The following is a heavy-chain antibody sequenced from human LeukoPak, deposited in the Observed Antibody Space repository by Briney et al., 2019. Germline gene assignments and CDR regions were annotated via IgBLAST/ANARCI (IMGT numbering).Heavy chain of an antibody. D-gene: IGHD1-26*01. Sequence: GASVKVSCKASGYTFTGYYMHWVRQAPGQGLEWMGWINPNSGGTNYAQRFQGWVTMTRDTSISTAYMELSRLRSDDTAVYYCARGEGIVGATEFDYWGQGTLVTVSS. J-gene: IGHJ4*02. CDR2: INPNSGGT. V-gene: IGHV1-2*04. CDR3: ARGEGIVGATEFDY. CDR1: GYTFTGYY.